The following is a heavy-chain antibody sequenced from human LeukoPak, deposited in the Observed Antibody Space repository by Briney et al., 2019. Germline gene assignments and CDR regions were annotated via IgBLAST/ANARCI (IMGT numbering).Heavy chain of an antibody. CDR2: IWYDGSNK. CDR3: ARGDSSGWYYFDY. D-gene: IGHD6-19*01. CDR1: GFTFSSYG. J-gene: IGHJ4*02. Sequence: GSLRLSCAASGFTFSSYGMHWVRQAPGKGLEWVAVIWYDGSNKYYADSVKGRFTISRDNSKNTLYLQMNSLRAEDTAVYYCARGDSSGWYYFDYWGQGTLVTVSS. V-gene: IGHV3-33*01.